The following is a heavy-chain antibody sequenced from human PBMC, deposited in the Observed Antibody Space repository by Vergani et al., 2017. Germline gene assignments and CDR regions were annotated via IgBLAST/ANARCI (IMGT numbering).Heavy chain of an antibody. CDR2: IRYDGSNK. CDR1: GFTFSSYR. D-gene: IGHD3-10*01. V-gene: IGHV3-30*02. CDR3: AKDRDGLLWFGELFY. J-gene: IGHJ4*02. Sequence: QVQLVESGGGVVQPGGSLRLSCAASGFTFSSYRMHWVRQAPGKGLEWVAFIRYDGSNKYYADSVKGRFTISRDNSKNTLYLQMNSLRAEDTAVYYCAKDRDGLLWFGELFYWGQGTLVTVSS.